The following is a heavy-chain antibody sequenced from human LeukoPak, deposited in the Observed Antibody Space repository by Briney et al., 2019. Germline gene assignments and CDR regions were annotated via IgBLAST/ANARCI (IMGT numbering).Heavy chain of an antibody. CDR1: GFTFSSYN. D-gene: IGHD1-26*01. CDR2: ISSSSSYI. V-gene: IGHV3-21*01. J-gene: IGHJ4*02. CDR3: ARTVFRYSGSFPPLDFDY. Sequence: PGGSLRLSCAASGFTFSSYNMNWVRQAPGKGLEWVSSISSSSSYIYYADSVKGRFTISRDNAENSLYLQMNSLRAEDTAVYSCARTVFRYSGSFPPLDFDYWGQGTLVTVSS.